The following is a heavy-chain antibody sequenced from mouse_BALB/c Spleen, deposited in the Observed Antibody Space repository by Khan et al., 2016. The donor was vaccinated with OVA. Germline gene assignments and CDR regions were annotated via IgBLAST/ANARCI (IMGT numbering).Heavy chain of an antibody. V-gene: IGHV3-8*02. Sequence: EVQLQESGPSLVKPSQTLSLTCSVTGDSITSGYWSWIRKFPGNKLEYMGYMIYTGYTDYNPPPKSRLANTRHKDKNQEDLQLNSVTTEDTATYYGARATYRYAFAYWGQGTLVTVSA. D-gene: IGHD2-14*01. CDR3: ARATYRYAFAY. CDR2: MIYTGYT. CDR1: GDSITSGY. J-gene: IGHJ3*01.